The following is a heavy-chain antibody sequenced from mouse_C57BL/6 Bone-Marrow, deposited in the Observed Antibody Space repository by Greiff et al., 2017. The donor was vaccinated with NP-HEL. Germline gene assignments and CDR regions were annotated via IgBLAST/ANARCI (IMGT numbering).Heavy chain of an antibody. J-gene: IGHJ3*01. Sequence: EVQRVESGGGLVQPGGSLKLSCAASGFTFSDYYMYWVRQTPEKRLEWVAYISNGGGSTYYPDTVKGRFTISRDNAKNTLYLQMSRLKSEDTAMYYCARGWFAYWGQGTLVTVSA. CDR2: ISNGGGST. CDR3: ARGWFAY. V-gene: IGHV5-12*01. CDR1: GFTFSDYY.